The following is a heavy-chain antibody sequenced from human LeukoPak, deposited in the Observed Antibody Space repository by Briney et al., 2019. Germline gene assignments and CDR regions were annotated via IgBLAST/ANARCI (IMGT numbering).Heavy chain of an antibody. CDR3: ARDSGGSGSYFGSDAFDI. D-gene: IGHD1-26*01. V-gene: IGHV3-9*01. CDR2: ISWNSGLI. Sequence: LRLSWAAXXFXFDXYAIHWVGQAQGKGLEGGSGISWNSGLIAYAAPVKARFTISRHNAKNSLYLQMNSLRAEDTAVYYCARDSGGSGSYFGSDAFDIWGQGTMVTVSS. CDR1: XFXFDXYA. J-gene: IGHJ3*02.